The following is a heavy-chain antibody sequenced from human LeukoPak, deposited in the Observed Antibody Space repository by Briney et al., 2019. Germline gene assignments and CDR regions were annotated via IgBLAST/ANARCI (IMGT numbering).Heavy chain of an antibody. CDR2: IEHDGSNI. Sequence: TGGSLRLSCAASGFTFSSYAMHWVRQAPGKGLEWVAVIEHDGSNIYHADPVKGRFTISRDNSKNTLYLQMNSLRTEDTAVYYCARDGLSQGDSSSWYFYYYGMDVWGQGTTVTVSS. V-gene: IGHV3-30*04. CDR3: ARDGLSQGDSSSWYFYYYGMDV. D-gene: IGHD6-13*01. J-gene: IGHJ6*02. CDR1: GFTFSSYA.